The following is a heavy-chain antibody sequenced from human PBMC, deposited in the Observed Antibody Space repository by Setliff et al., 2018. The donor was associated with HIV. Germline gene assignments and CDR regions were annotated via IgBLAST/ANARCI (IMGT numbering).Heavy chain of an antibody. CDR1: GGSISSGSYY. CDR2: IYTSGST. CDR3: ARLGPYSGYDYYYMDV. V-gene: IGHV4-61*02. Sequence: PSETLSLTCTVSGGSISSGSYYWSWIRQPAGKGLEWIGRIYTSGSTNYNPSLKSRVTISVDTSKNQFSLKLSSVTAADTAVYYCARLGPYSGYDYYYMDVWGKGATVTGSS. J-gene: IGHJ6*03. D-gene: IGHD5-12*01.